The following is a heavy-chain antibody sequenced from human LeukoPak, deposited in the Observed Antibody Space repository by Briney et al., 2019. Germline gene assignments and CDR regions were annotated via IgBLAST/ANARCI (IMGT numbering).Heavy chain of an antibody. V-gene: IGHV3-21*01. D-gene: IGHD1-7*01. CDR1: GFTFSSYS. Sequence: PGGSLRLSCAASGFTFSSYSMNWVRQAPGKGLEWVSSISSSSSYIYYADSVKGRFTISRDNAENSLYLQMNSLRAEDTAVYYCARDEWTGTGTIGAFDIWGQGTMVTVSS. J-gene: IGHJ3*02. CDR3: ARDEWTGTGTIGAFDI. CDR2: ISSSSSYI.